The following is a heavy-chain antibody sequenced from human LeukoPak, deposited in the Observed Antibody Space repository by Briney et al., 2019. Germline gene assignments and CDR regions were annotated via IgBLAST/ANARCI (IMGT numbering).Heavy chain of an antibody. D-gene: IGHD2-21*01. CDR2: INDSGTT. CDR3: ARFPCSGDRCYSGLRAFDI. V-gene: IGHV4-34*01. Sequence: SETLSLTCAVYGGSLSGYYWNWIRQSPGKVLEWIGEINDSGTTNYNPSLKSRATISIDRSRKQFSLRLTSVTAADTAVYYCARFPCSGDRCYSGLRAFDIWGQGTTVIVSS. J-gene: IGHJ3*02. CDR1: GGSLSGYY.